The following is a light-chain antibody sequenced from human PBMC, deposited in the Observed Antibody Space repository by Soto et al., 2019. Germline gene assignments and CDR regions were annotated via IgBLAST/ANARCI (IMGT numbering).Light chain of an antibody. J-gene: IGLJ1*01. V-gene: IGLV2-14*01. CDR3: CLYVGATTYV. CDR1: SSDVGDYNY. Sequence: QSVLTQPASVSGSPGQSITISCTGTSSDVGDYNYVSWYQQHPGKAPKLIISEVSNRPSGVSNRFSGSKSGNTASLTISGLQAGDEADYYCCLYVGATTYVFGTGTKVTVL. CDR2: EVS.